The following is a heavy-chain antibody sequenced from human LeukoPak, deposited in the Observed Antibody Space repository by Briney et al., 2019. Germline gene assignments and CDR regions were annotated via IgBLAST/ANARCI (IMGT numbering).Heavy chain of an antibody. J-gene: IGHJ4*02. CDR3: ARHRLQKGDIVVVPAASPAYYFDY. CDR1: GYSFTSYW. Sequence: GESLKISCKGSGYSFTSYWIGWVRQMPGKGLEWMGIIYPGDSDTRYSPSFQGQVTISADKSISTAYLQWSSLKASDTAMYYCARHRLQKGDIVVVPAASPAYYFDYWGQGTLVTVSS. CDR2: IYPGDSDT. D-gene: IGHD2-2*01. V-gene: IGHV5-51*01.